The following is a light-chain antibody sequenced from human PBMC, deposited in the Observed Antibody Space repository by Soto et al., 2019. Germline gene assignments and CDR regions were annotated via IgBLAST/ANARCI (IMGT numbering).Light chain of an antibody. CDR2: EVN. J-gene: IGLJ1*01. CDR1: GSDVGDYNY. V-gene: IGLV2-8*01. CDR3: SSYTGSSYV. Sequence: QSALTQPPSASGSPGQSVTISCTGTGSDVGDYNYVSWCQQHPGKAPKLMIYEVNKRPSGVPDRFSGSKSGYTASLTVSGLQAEDEANYYCSSYTGSSYVFGTGTKVTVL.